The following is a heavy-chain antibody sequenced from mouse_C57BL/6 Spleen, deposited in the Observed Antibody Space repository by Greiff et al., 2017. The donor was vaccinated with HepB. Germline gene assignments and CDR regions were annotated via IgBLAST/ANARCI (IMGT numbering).Heavy chain of an antibody. Sequence: QVQLQQPGAELVRPGSSVKLSCKASGYTFTSYWMDWVKQRPGQGLEWIGNIYPSDSETHYNQKFKDKATLTVDKSSSTAYMQLSSLTSEDSAVYYCARAANWGAWFAYWGQGTLVTVAA. J-gene: IGHJ3*01. CDR3: ARAANWGAWFAY. V-gene: IGHV1-61*01. CDR1: GYTFTSYW. D-gene: IGHD4-1*01. CDR2: IYPSDSET.